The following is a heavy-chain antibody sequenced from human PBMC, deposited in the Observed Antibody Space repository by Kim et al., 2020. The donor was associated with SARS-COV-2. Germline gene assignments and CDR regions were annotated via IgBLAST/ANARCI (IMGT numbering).Heavy chain of an antibody. CDR1: GFTFSSYA. D-gene: IGHD3-10*01. CDR2: ISGSGGST. Sequence: GGSLRLSCAASGFTFSSYAMSWVRQAPGKGLEWVSAISGSGGSTYYADSVKGRFTISRDNSKNTLYLQMNSLRAEDTAVYYCAKGIISVGAYYYGSGSYGSTDAFDIWGQGTMVTVSS. V-gene: IGHV3-23*01. CDR3: AKGIISVGAYYYGSGSYGSTDAFDI. J-gene: IGHJ3*02.